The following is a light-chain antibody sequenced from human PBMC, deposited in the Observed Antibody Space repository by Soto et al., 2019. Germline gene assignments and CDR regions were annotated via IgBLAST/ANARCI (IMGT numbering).Light chain of an antibody. V-gene: IGKV3-20*01. Sequence: EIVMTQSPATLSVSPGESATLSCRASQSVSRKLAWYQQIPGQAPRLLIYGASSRAIGIPDRFRGSGSGTDFTLTISRLEPEDFAVYYCQMYGSSPPGTFGQGTRLEIK. CDR1: QSVSRK. CDR3: QMYGSSPPGT. CDR2: GAS. J-gene: IGKJ5*01.